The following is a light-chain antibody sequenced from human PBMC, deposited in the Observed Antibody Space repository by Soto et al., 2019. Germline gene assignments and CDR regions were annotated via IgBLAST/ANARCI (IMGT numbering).Light chain of an antibody. Sequence: QSALTQPASVSGSPGQSITISCTGTSSDVGGYNYVSWYQQHPGKAPKLMLYDVSNRPSGVSNRFSGSKSGNTVSLTISGLQAEYEADYYCSSYTSSSTLVVFGGGTELTVL. CDR3: SSYTSSSTLVV. CDR2: DVS. V-gene: IGLV2-14*01. CDR1: SSDVGGYNY. J-gene: IGLJ2*01.